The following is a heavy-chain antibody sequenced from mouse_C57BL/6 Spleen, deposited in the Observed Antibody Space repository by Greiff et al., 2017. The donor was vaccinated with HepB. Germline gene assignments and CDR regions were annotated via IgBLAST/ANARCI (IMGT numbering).Heavy chain of an antibody. CDR2: IWSDGST. CDR3: ARGPYYYGSSWDAMDY. CDR1: GFSLTSYG. J-gene: IGHJ4*01. D-gene: IGHD1-1*01. V-gene: IGHV2-6*03. Sequence: QVQLKESGPGLVAPSQSLSITCTVSGFSLTSYGVHWVRQPPGKGLEWLVVIWSDGSTTYNSALKSRLSISKDNSKSQVFLKMNSLQTDDTAMYYCARGPYYYGSSWDAMDYWGQGTSVTVSS.